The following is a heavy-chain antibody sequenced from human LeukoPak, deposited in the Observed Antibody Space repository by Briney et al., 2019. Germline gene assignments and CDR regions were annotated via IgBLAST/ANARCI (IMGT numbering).Heavy chain of an antibody. CDR2: MQNDGNTK. CDR1: GFNFSTSA. CDR3: AIGANHCFPN. Sequence: PGGSLRLSCAASGFNFSTSAMDWVRQAPGKGLEWVAFMQNDGNTKNYADSVKGRFTISRDISKNTLYLQMNGLRPEDTALYFCAIGANHCFPNWGQGTLVTVSS. J-gene: IGHJ4*02. V-gene: IGHV3-30*02. D-gene: IGHD4-17*01.